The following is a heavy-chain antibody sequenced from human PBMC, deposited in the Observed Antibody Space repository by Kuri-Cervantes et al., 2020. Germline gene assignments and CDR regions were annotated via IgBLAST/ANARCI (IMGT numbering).Heavy chain of an antibody. Sequence: ETLSLTCAASGFTFSSYSMNWVRQAPGKGLEWVSSISSSSSYIYYADSVKGRFTISRDNAKNSLYLQMNSLRAEDTAVYYCAKEMATMYFDYWGQGTLVTVSS. CDR1: GFTFSSYS. CDR2: ISSSSSYI. V-gene: IGHV3-21*01. J-gene: IGHJ4*02. D-gene: IGHD5-24*01. CDR3: AKEMATMYFDY.